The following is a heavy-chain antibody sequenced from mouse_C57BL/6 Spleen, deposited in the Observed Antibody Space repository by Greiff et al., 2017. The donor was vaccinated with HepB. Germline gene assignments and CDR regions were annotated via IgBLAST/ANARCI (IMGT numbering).Heavy chain of an antibody. CDR2: INPSNGGT. D-gene: IGHD1-1*01. Sequence: QVQLQQPGTELVKPGASVKLSCKASGYTFTSYWMHWVKQRPGQGLEWIGNINPSNGGTNYNEKFKSKATLTVDTSSSTAYMQLSSLTSEDSAVYYCARSKITTVVATVSYYFDYWGQGTTLTVSS. V-gene: IGHV1-53*01. CDR3: ARSKITTVVATVSYYFDY. CDR1: GYTFTSYW. J-gene: IGHJ2*01.